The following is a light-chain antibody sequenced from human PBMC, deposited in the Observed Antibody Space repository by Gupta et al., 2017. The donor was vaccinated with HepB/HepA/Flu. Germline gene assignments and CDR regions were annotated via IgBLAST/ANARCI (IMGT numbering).Light chain of an antibody. CDR1: KLGDKY. V-gene: IGLV3-1*01. J-gene: IGLJ2*01. Sequence: SYELTQPPSVSVSPGKTASIPCSGDKLGDKYACWYQQKPGKSPVLVIYQDSKRPSGIPERFSGSNSGNTATLTISGTQAMDEADYYCQAWDSSTVVFGGGTKLTVL. CDR2: QDS. CDR3: QAWDSSTVV.